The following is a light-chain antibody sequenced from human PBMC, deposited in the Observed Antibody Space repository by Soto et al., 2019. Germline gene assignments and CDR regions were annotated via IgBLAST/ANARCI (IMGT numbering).Light chain of an antibody. V-gene: IGLV2-8*01. J-gene: IGLJ3*02. Sequence: QAVVTQPPSASGSPGQSLTISCTGTSSDVGAHNYVSWYQQNPGKAPKLMLYDVNKRPSGVPDRFSGSKSGNTASLTVSGLQAEDEADYYCSSYAGGNNWVFGGGTKLTVL. CDR2: DVN. CDR1: SSDVGAHNY. CDR3: SSYAGGNNWV.